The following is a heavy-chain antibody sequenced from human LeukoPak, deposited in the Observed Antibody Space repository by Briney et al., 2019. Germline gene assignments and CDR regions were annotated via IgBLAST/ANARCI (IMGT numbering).Heavy chain of an antibody. CDR2: IYYSGSL. J-gene: IGHJ4*02. CDR3: ARLEQQLEPSAHF. V-gene: IGHV4-39*01. CDR1: GGSISSSTYY. Sequence: SETLSLTCTVSGGSISSSTYYWGWIRQPPGKGLEWIGSIYYSGSLYYNPSLKSRVTISVDTSKNQFSLKLSSVTAADTAVYYCARLEQQLEPSAHFWGQGTLVTVSS. D-gene: IGHD6-13*01.